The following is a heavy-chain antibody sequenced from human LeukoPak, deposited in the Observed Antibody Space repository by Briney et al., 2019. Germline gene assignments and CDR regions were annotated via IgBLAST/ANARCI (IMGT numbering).Heavy chain of an antibody. CDR3: TRDLDDPRGYNVFAY. Sequence: SVKVSCKASGGTSINYAINWVRQAPGQGLQWMGGIIPMFRKAHFAQRFQGRVTITTDEFTNTTYMELSSLRSEDTAVYYCTRDLDDPRGYNVFAYWGQGGLVTVSS. V-gene: IGHV1-69*05. CDR1: GGTSINYA. CDR2: IIPMFRKA. J-gene: IGHJ4*02. D-gene: IGHD6-25*01.